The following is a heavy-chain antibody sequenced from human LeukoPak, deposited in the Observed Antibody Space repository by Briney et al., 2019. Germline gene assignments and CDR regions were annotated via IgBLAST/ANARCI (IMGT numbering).Heavy chain of an antibody. Sequence: ASVKVSCKASGYTFTGYYMHWVRQAPGQGLEWMGWINPNSGGTNYAQKFQGRVTMTRDTSISTAYMELSRLRSDDTAVYYCARAVGPITMIVVAIFDYWGQGTLVTVSS. J-gene: IGHJ4*02. CDR1: GYTFTGYY. V-gene: IGHV1-2*02. CDR3: ARAVGPITMIVVAIFDY. CDR2: INPNSGGT. D-gene: IGHD3-22*01.